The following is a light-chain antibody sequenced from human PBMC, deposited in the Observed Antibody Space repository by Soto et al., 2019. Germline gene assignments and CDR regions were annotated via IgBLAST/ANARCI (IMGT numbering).Light chain of an antibody. CDR3: QQFNVYPLT. CDR1: QGITDF. V-gene: IGKV1-9*01. CDR2: AAS. Sequence: GVRVTISCRASQGITDFLAWYQQKPGKAPKLLIYAASTLQSGVPSRFSGSASGTEFTLTISSLQPEDFATYFCQQFNVYPLTFGGGTMLEIK. J-gene: IGKJ4*01.